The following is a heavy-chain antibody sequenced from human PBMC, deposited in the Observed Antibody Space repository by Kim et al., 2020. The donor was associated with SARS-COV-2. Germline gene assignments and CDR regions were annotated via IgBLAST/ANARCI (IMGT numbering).Heavy chain of an antibody. D-gene: IGHD5-18*01. CDR1: GFTVSSNY. Sequence: GGSLRLSCAASGFTVSSNYMSWVRQAPGKGLEWVSVIYSGGSTYYADSVKGRFTISRDNSKNTLYLQMNSLRAEDTAVYYCARDSGYSYGQGDYWGQGTLVTVSS. CDR2: IYSGGST. CDR3: ARDSGYSYGQGDY. V-gene: IGHV3-53*01. J-gene: IGHJ4*02.